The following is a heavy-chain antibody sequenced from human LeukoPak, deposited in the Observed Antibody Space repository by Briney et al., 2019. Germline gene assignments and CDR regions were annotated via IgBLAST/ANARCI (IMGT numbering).Heavy chain of an antibody. V-gene: IGHV3-53*01. D-gene: IGHD3-22*01. CDR3: ATTYYYDSSPFDL. CDR1: GGSISSNY. CDR2: IYSGGST. Sequence: ETLSLTCTVSGGSISSNYMSWVRQAPGKGLEWVSVIYSGGSTYYADSVKGRFTISRDNSKNTLYLQMNSLRAEDTAVYYCATTYYYDSSPFDLWGRGTLVTVSS. J-gene: IGHJ2*01.